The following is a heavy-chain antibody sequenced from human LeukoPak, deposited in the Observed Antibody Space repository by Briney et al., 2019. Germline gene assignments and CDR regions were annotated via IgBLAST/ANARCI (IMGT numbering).Heavy chain of an antibody. Sequence: GGSLRLSCAASGFTFSSYAMHWVRQAPGKGLEWVAVISYDGSNKYYADSVKGRFTISRDNSKNTLYLQMNSLRAEDTAVYYCAKDRSSGDYVSFFDYWGQGTLVTVSS. CDR2: ISYDGSNK. CDR1: GFTFSSYA. CDR3: AKDRSSGDYVSFFDY. D-gene: IGHD4-17*01. V-gene: IGHV3-30-3*01. J-gene: IGHJ4*02.